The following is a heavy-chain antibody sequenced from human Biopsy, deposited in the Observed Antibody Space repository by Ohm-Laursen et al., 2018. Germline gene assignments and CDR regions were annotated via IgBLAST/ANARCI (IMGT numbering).Heavy chain of an antibody. CDR3: ARDLPSSYYYAMDV. V-gene: IGHV4-59*12. CDR2: IYYSGGT. J-gene: IGHJ6*02. CDR1: GGSMTGYE. Sequence: GTLSLTCSVSGGSMTGYEWSWIRLAPGKGLEWIGYIYYSGGTKYNPSLASRVTFSVDTSKNQLSLTLRSVTAADTAVYYCARDLPSSYYYAMDVWGQGTTVTVSS.